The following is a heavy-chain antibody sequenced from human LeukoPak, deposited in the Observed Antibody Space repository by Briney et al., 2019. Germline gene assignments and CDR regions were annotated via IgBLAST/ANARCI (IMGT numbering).Heavy chain of an antibody. J-gene: IGHJ4*02. CDR3: AKAPNSSIFGVVIGFFWY. CDR1: GFTFSSYA. D-gene: IGHD3-3*01. CDR2: ISGSGGST. Sequence: GGSLRLSCAASGFTFSSYAMSWVHQAPGKGLEWVSAISGSGGSTYYADSVKGRFTISRDNSKNTLYLQMNSLRAEDTAVYYCAKAPNSSIFGVVIGFFWYWGQGTLVTVSS. V-gene: IGHV3-23*01.